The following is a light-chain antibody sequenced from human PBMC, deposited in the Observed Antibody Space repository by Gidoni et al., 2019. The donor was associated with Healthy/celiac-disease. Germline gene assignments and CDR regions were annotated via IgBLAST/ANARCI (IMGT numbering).Light chain of an antibody. CDR3: QQYGSSPWMYT. V-gene: IGKV3-20*01. CDR2: GAS. Sequence: EIVLTPSPGTLSLSPGERATLSCRASQSVSSSYLAWYQQKPGQAPRLLIYGASSRATGIPDRFSGSGSGTDFTLTISRLEPEDFAVYYCQQYGSSPWMYTFGQGTKLEIK. J-gene: IGKJ2*01. CDR1: QSVSSSY.